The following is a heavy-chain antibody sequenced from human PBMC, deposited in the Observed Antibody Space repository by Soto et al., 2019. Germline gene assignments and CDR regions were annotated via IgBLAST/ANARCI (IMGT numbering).Heavy chain of an antibody. CDR3: ARESTSGLDY. J-gene: IGHJ4*02. V-gene: IGHV1-69*04. CDR2: VIPILNVA. CDR1: GGSFGIYP. D-gene: IGHD2-2*01. Sequence: QVQLVQSGAEVKKPGSSVKVSCQTSGGSFGIYPISWVRQAPGQGLEWVGRVIPILNVANYTQKLHGRLTRTADKSTTTAYMELSSLTSEDTAGYYCARESTSGLDYLVQGTLVTVSS.